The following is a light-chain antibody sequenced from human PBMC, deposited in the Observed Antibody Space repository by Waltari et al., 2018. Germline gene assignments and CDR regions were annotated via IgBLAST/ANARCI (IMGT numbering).Light chain of an antibody. CDR1: QSVSRY. J-gene: IGKJ1*01. Sequence: EIMLTQSPDTLSLSPGERATLSCRASQSVSRYLVWYQQQPGQAPRLLIYQSSIRATGIPDRFSGSGYGTDFSLTISKLEPEDFAVYYCQNHERLPAVFGQGTKVEIK. CDR2: QSS. CDR3: QNHERLPAV. V-gene: IGKV3-20*01.